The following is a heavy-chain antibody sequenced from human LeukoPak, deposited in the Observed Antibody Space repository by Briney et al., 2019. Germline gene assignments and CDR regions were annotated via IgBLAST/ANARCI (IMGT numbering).Heavy chain of an antibody. Sequence: GGSLRLSCAASTFTFSNYGMHWVRQAPGKGLEWLAFIQYDGSDKYYADSVKGRFTISRDNSKNTLYLQMNSLRAEDTAVYYCAKDLYYGSGSHGPDYWGQGTLVTVSS. CDR2: IQYDGSDK. V-gene: IGHV3-30*02. CDR3: AKDLYYGSGSHGPDY. J-gene: IGHJ4*02. D-gene: IGHD3-10*01. CDR1: TFTFSNYG.